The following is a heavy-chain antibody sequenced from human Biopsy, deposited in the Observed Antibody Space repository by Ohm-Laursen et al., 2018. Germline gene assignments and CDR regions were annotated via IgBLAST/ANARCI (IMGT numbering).Heavy chain of an antibody. CDR3: ARLGELHGLWYFDF. J-gene: IGHJ4*02. V-gene: IGHV3-9*01. D-gene: IGHD2-21*01. Sequence: SLRLSCAAPGFTFQDHAMHWVRHAPGKGLEWVSGISWNSGSINYAVSVQGRFTISRDNAKNSLYLQMNSLRVEDTALYFCARLGELHGLWYFDFWGQGALVTVSS. CDR1: GFTFQDHA. CDR2: ISWNSGSI.